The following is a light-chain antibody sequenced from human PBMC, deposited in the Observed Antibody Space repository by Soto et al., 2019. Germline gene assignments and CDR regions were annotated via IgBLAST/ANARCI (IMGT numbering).Light chain of an antibody. Sequence: EIVLTQSPGTLSLSPGERATLSCRASQSVSSSYLAWYQQKPGQAPRLLIYGASSRATGIPARFSDSGSGTDFTLTISRLEPEDFAVYYCQQYGSSPYPFGQGTKLEIK. J-gene: IGKJ2*01. CDR2: GAS. CDR1: QSVSSSY. V-gene: IGKV3-20*01. CDR3: QQYGSSPYP.